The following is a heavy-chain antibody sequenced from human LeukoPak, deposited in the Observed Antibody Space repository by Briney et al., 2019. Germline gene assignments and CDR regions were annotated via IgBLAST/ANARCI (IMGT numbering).Heavy chain of an antibody. Sequence: ASVKVSCKASGYTFTSYGISWVRQAPGQGLEWMGWISAYNGNTNYAQKLQGRVTMTTDTSTSTAYMELRSLRSDDTAVYYCARDHIRYSSSWYDGNWFDRWGQGTLVTVSS. J-gene: IGHJ5*02. CDR1: GYTFTSYG. V-gene: IGHV1-18*01. CDR2: ISAYNGNT. CDR3: ARDHIRYSSSWYDGNWFDR. D-gene: IGHD6-13*01.